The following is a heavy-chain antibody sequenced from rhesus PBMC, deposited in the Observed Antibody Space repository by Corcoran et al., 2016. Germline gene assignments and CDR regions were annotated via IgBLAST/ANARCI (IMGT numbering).Heavy chain of an antibody. J-gene: IGHJ4*01. V-gene: IGHV4-80*01. D-gene: IGHD2-27*01. Sequence: QVQLRESGPGLVKPSETLSLTRTVLGVPLRNYWWAWIGQPPGEGLEWIGDIEGNSYASHYNPSLKSRVIISKDASKNQFSLRMTSLTVADTAIYYCATGGFTTYRDNWGQGVLVTVSS. CDR3: ATGGFTTYRDN. CDR2: IEGNSYAS. CDR1: GVPLRNYW.